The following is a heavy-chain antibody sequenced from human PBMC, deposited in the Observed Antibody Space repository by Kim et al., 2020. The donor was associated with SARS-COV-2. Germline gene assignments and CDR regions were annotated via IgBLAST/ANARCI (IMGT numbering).Heavy chain of an antibody. Sequence: GSEKYDVDSVKGRFTISRDNAKNSLYLQMNSLRAEDTAVYYCASETTVTTYWGQGTRVTGSS. CDR2: GSEK. V-gene: IGHV3-7*03. CDR3: ASETTVTTY. J-gene: IGHJ4*02. D-gene: IGHD4-17*01.